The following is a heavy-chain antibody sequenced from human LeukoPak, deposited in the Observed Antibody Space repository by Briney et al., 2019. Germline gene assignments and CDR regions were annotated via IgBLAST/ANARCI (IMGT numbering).Heavy chain of an antibody. V-gene: IGHV4-34*01. CDR2: INHSGST. Sequence: PSETLSLTCAVYGGSFSGYYWSWIRQPPGKGREWIGEINHSGSTNYNPSLKSRVTISVDTSKNQFSLKLSSVTAADTAVYYCARGRGLVVVAALDYWGQGTLVTVSS. CDR3: ARGRGLVVVAALDY. CDR1: GGSFSGYY. J-gene: IGHJ4*02. D-gene: IGHD2-15*01.